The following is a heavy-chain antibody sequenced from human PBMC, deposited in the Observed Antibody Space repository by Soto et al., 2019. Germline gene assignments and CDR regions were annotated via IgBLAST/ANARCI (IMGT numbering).Heavy chain of an antibody. J-gene: IGHJ3*02. D-gene: IGHD3-10*01. CDR3: AKDWRESLPGDAFDI. CDR1: GFTFSTYG. V-gene: IGHV3-30*18. Sequence: QVQLVESGGGVVQPGRSLRLSCAASGFTFSTYGMHWVRQAPGKGLEWVGVITYDGSNKLYADSVKGRFTISRENSKNTLYLQMSSLRVEDAAVYYCAKDWRESLPGDAFDIWGQGTMVTVSS. CDR2: ITYDGSNK.